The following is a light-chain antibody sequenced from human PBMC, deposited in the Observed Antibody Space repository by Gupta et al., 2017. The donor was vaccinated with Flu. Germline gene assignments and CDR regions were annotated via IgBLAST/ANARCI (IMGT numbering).Light chain of an antibody. J-gene: IGKJ2*01. V-gene: IGKV3-20*01. CDR3: QQHVTTVYT. Sequence: EKTTLPCSASNSGNTSLLTGYQQKTGGHPRLLINGASSSGTGSPDRCCGSGSGTDVTLTTRRMQHEDVAVVYCQQHVTTVYTFGQGTKLEIK. CDR1: NSGNTSL. CDR2: GAS.